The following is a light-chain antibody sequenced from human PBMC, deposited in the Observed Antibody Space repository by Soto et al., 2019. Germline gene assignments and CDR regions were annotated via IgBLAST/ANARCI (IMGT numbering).Light chain of an antibody. CDR2: AAF. CDR3: QQYDEWPLT. CDR1: QNVKTR. V-gene: IGKV3-15*01. Sequence: EKLMTQSPATLSVSPGERATLSCRASQNVKTRLAWYQQKPGQAPRLLIYAAFTRATGIPARFSGSASETEFTLTISSLQSEDFAVYYCQQYDEWPLTFGGGTKVEIK. J-gene: IGKJ4*01.